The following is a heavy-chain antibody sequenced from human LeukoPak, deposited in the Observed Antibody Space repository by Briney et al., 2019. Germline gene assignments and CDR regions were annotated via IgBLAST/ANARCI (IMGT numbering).Heavy chain of an antibody. CDR2: IYASGST. CDR1: GASLSTYH. Sequence: PSETLSLTCRVSGASLSTYHWSWIRQPAGKGLEWIGRIYASGSTDYNPSLKSRVTMSRDTSKNQFSLKLSPVIAADTAVYYCAREVRASYQQNDAFDIWGQGTMVTVSS. D-gene: IGHD2-21*01. V-gene: IGHV4-4*07. CDR3: AREVRASYQQNDAFDI. J-gene: IGHJ3*02.